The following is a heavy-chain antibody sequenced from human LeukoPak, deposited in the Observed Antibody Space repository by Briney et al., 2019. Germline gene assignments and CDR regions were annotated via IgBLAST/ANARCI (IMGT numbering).Heavy chain of an antibody. CDR3: ARGLLYYYDSSGYGYYFDY. CDR1: GFSVSNNY. D-gene: IGHD3-22*01. J-gene: IGHJ4*02. Sequence: GGSLRLSCAASGFSVSNNYMSWVRQAPGQGLEWVSVIYTGGSTHYADSVKGRFIISRDNSKNTVYLQMNSLRADDTAVYYCARGLLYYYDSSGYGYYFDYWGQGTLVTVSS. CDR2: IYTGGST. V-gene: IGHV3-53*01.